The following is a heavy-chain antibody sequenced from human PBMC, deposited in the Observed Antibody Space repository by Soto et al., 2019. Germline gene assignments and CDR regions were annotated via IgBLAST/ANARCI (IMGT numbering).Heavy chain of an antibody. V-gene: IGHV1-58*01. D-gene: IGHD3-3*01. J-gene: IGHJ6*02. CDR1: GFTFTSSA. CDR2: IVVGSGNT. Sequence: GASVKVSCKASGFTFTSSAVQWVRQARGQRLEWIGWIVVGSGNTNYAQKFQERVTITRDMSTSTAYMELSSRRSEDTAVYYCAADDSEYYDFWSGSHGHYGMDVWGQGTTVTVSS. CDR3: AADDSEYYDFWSGSHGHYGMDV.